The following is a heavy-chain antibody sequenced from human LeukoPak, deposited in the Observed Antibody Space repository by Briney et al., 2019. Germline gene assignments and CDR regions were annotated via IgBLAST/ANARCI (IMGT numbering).Heavy chain of an antibody. CDR1: GFTFSSHW. J-gene: IGHJ6*03. D-gene: IGHD3-10*01. Sequence: PGGSLRLSCAASGFTFSSHWMTWVRQAPGKGLEWVANIKHDGSEKQDGSEKNYVDSVKGRFTISRDNAKNSLYLQMNSLRAEDTAVYYCARSGRGVDSFYFYMDVWGKGTTVTVSS. CDR3: ARSGRGVDSFYFYMDV. CDR2: IKHDGSEKQDGSEK. V-gene: IGHV3-7*01.